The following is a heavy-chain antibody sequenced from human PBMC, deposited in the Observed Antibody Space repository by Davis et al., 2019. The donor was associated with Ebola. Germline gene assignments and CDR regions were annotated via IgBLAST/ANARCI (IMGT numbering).Heavy chain of an antibody. CDR2: IRQDGSEK. V-gene: IGHV3-7*01. CDR1: GFTFSSYA. CDR3: VREGGGSWGY. J-gene: IGHJ4*02. Sequence: PGGSLRLSCAASGFTFSSYAMSWVRQAPGKGLEWVANIRQDGSEKYYVDSVEGRFAVSRDNAKNSVYLQMNSLRAEDTAVYYCVREGGGSWGYWGQGTLVTVSS. D-gene: IGHD2-15*01.